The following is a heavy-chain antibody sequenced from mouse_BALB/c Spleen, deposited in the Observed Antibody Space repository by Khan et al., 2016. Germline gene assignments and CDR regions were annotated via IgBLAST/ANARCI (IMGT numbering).Heavy chain of an antibody. J-gene: IGHJ3*01. D-gene: IGHD2-3*01. CDR1: GFTFNTFA. Sequence: EVELVESGGRLVQPKGSLKLSCAASGFTFNTFAMHWVCQAPGKGLEWVARIRSKSNNYATYYADSVKDRFTISRDDSQHMLYLQMNNMTTEDTAMYYCVRESYDGYFSWFAYWGQGTLVTVSA. CDR2: IRSKSNNYAT. V-gene: IGHV10-3*03. CDR3: VRESYDGYFSWFAY.